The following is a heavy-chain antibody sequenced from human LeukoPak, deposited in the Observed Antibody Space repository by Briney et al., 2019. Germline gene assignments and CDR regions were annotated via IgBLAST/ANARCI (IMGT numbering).Heavy chain of an antibody. D-gene: IGHD2/OR15-2a*01. Sequence: PSETLSLTCTVSGGSISSHYWSWIRQPPGKGLEWIGFISYSGSTNYNPSLKSRVSISVDMSKNQFSVKLSSMTAADTAVYYCARDLLGGSWFDPWGQGTLVTVSS. CDR3: ARDLLGGSWFDP. CDR2: ISYSGST. CDR1: GGSISSHY. V-gene: IGHV4-59*11. J-gene: IGHJ5*02.